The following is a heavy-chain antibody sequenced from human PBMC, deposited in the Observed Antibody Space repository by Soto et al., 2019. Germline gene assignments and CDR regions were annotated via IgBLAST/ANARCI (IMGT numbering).Heavy chain of an antibody. D-gene: IGHD6-19*01. CDR1: GYTFSGFY. Sequence: ASVKVSCKASGYTFSGFYMHWVRQAPWQGLEWMGWINPNSGGTKSAEKFQGRVTMTRDTSISTAYMELGRLTSDDTAVYYCASAAVTGTAGLDFWGQGTQVTVSS. CDR3: ASAAVTGTAGLDF. J-gene: IGHJ4*02. CDR2: INPNSGGT. V-gene: IGHV1-2*02.